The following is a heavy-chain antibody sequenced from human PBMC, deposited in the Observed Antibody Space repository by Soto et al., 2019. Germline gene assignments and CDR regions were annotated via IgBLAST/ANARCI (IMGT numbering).Heavy chain of an antibody. D-gene: IGHD4-17*01. J-gene: IGHJ4*02. Sequence: VESLKISCKGSGYIFTSYWICCFLQMPGKGLEWMGIIYPGDSDTRYSPSFQGQVTISADKSISTAYLQWSSLKASDTAMYYCARSPGTTVTARGVYWGQGTLVTVSS. CDR2: IYPGDSDT. CDR1: GYIFTSYW. CDR3: ARSPGTTVTARGVY. V-gene: IGHV5-51*01.